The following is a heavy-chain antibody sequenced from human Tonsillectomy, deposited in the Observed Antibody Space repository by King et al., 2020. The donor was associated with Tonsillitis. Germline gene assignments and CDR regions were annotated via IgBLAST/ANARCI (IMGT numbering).Heavy chain of an antibody. CDR1: GFTFRSFG. Sequence: VQLVESGGGVVQPGRSLKLSCAASGFTFRSFGIHWVRQAPGKGLEWVAAISYDGSNKYHGDSVKGRFTISRDNTKNTLYLQMNSLRAEDTAVYYCAKDSRSNGMDVRGQGTTVTVSS. CDR2: ISYDGSNK. V-gene: IGHV3-30*18. D-gene: IGHD2-2*01. J-gene: IGHJ6*02. CDR3: AKDSRSNGMDV.